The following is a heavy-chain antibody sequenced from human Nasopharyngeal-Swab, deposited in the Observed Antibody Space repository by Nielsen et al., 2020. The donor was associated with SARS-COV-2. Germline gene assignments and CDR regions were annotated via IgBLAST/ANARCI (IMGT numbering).Heavy chain of an antibody. CDR3: ARVGATFRDNEYFDY. J-gene: IGHJ4*02. D-gene: IGHD1-26*01. V-gene: IGHV4-61*02. CDR2: IYTSGST. CDR1: GGSISSGSYY. Sequence: SETLSLTCTVSGGSISSGSYYWSWIRQPAGKGLEWIGRIYTSGSTNYNPSLKSRVTISVDTSKNQFSLKLSSVTAADTAVYYCARVGATFRDNEYFDYWGQGILVTVSS.